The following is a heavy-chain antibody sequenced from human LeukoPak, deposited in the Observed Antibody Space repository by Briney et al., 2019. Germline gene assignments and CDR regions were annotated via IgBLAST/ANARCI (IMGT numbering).Heavy chain of an antibody. Sequence: GRSLRLSCAASGFTFSSYAMHWVRQAPGKGLQWVAVISYDGSNKYYADSVKGRFTISRDNSKNTLYLQMNSLRAEDTAVYYCAGTRQDYGGNSYYFDYWGQGTPVTVSS. CDR1: GFTFSSYA. J-gene: IGHJ4*02. D-gene: IGHD4-23*01. CDR3: AGTRQDYGGNSYYFDY. CDR2: ISYDGSNK. V-gene: IGHV3-30*04.